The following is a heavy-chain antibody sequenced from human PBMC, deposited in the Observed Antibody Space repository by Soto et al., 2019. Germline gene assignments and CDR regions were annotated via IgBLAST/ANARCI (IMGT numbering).Heavy chain of an antibody. J-gene: IGHJ4*02. V-gene: IGHV3-21*01. Sequence: EVQLVESGGGLVKPGGSLRLSCAASGFTFSSYSMNWVRQAPGKGLEWVSSISSSSSYIYYADSVKGRFTISRDNAKNSLYLQMNSLRAEDTAVYYCARVQPPNTNFDYWGQGTLVTVSS. CDR1: GFTFSSYS. CDR3: ARVQPPNTNFDY. CDR2: ISSSSSYI. D-gene: IGHD2-8*01.